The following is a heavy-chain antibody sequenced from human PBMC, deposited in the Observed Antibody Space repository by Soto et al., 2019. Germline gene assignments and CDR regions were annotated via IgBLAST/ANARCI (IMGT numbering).Heavy chain of an antibody. D-gene: IGHD3-22*01. J-gene: IGHJ4*02. CDR3: ARQIYDSDTGPNFQYYFDS. CDR2: IDPSDSQT. CDR1: GYSFAGYW. Sequence: ELLTICFTGAGYSFAGYWITWVRQKRGKGLEWMGRIDPSDSQTYYSPSFRGHVTISVTKSITTVFLQWSSLRASDTAMYYCARQIYDSDTGPNFQYYFDSWGQGTQVTVYS. V-gene: IGHV5-10-1*01.